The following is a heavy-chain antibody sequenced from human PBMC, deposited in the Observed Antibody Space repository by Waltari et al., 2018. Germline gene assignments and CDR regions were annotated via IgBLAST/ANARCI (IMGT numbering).Heavy chain of an antibody. CDR1: G. D-gene: IGHD3-9*01. V-gene: IGHV3-20*03. CDR2: INWNGGST. CDR3: ARALYYDILTGQFDY. J-gene: IGHJ4*02. Sequence: GMSWVRQAPGKGLEWVSGINWNGGSTGYADSVKGRFTISRDNAKNSLYLQMNSLRAEDTALYYCARALYYDILTGQFDYWGQGTLVTVSS.